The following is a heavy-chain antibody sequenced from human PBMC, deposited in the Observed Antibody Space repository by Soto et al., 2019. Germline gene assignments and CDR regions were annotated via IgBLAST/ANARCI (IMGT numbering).Heavy chain of an antibody. D-gene: IGHD6-13*01. CDR3: VRDRFGSWTFDY. CDR2: IHPTDGST. J-gene: IGHJ4*02. CDR1: GYNFASNH. V-gene: IGHV1-46*01. Sequence: QVQLVQSGAEVKEPGASVKVSCKASGYNFASNHMHWVRQIPGQVLEWMGIIHPTDGSTSYAQRFRGRITLTRDAPTNTDYMELRGLTSEDTAVYYCVRDRFGSWTFDYWGQGTLLTVSS.